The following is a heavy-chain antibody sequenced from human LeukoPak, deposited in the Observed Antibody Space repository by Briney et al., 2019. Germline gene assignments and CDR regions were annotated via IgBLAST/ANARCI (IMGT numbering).Heavy chain of an antibody. CDR2: INPNSGGT. CDR1: GYTFTGYY. Sequence: GASVKVSCKASGYTFTGYYMHWVRQAPGQGLEWMGWINPNSGGTNYAQKFQGRVTMTRDTSISTAYMELSRLRSDDTAVYYCARNPCSGGSCYQSWGDYWGQGTLVTVSS. V-gene: IGHV1-2*02. J-gene: IGHJ4*02. CDR3: ARNPCSGGSCYQSWGDY. D-gene: IGHD2-15*01.